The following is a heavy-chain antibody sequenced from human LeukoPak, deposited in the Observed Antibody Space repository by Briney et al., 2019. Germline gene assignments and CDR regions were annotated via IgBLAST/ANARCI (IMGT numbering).Heavy chain of an antibody. CDR1: GGTFSSYA. CDR3: AREYDYVWGSYRS. V-gene: IGHV1-69*05. Sequence: SVKASCKASGGTFSSYAISWVRQAPGQGLEWMGGIIPIFGTANYAQKFQGRVTITTDESTSTAYMELSSLRSEDTAVYYCAREYDYVWGSYRSWGQGTLVTVSS. D-gene: IGHD3-16*02. J-gene: IGHJ5*02. CDR2: IIPIFGTA.